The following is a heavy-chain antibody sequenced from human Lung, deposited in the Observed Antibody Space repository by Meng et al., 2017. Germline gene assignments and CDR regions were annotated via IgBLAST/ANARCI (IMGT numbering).Heavy chain of an antibody. V-gene: IGHV4-34*01. CDR3: ARGPTTMAHDFDY. D-gene: IGHD4-11*01. Sequence: QHKQGGEGLLQPSETLSPTCVVSGGSFSDYYWSWILQPPGRGLEWIGEINRSGSTNYNPSLESRATISVDTSQNNLSLKLSSVTAADSAVYYCARGPTTMAHDFDYWGQGTLVTVSS. J-gene: IGHJ4*02. CDR1: GGSFSDYY. CDR2: INRSGST.